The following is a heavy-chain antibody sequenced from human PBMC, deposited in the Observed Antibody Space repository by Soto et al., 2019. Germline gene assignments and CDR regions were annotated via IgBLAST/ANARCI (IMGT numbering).Heavy chain of an antibody. CDR1: GFTFSSYA. D-gene: IGHD6-6*01. J-gene: IGHJ6*02. CDR3: AASIAARRDYYYGMDV. V-gene: IGHV3-30-3*01. CDR2: ISYDGSNK. Sequence: QVQLVESGGGVVQPGRSLRLSCAASGFTFSSYAMHWVRQAPGKVLEWVAVISYDGSNKYYADSVKGRFTISRDNSKNTLYLQMNSLRAEDTAVYYCAASIAARRDYYYGMDVWGQGTTVTVSS.